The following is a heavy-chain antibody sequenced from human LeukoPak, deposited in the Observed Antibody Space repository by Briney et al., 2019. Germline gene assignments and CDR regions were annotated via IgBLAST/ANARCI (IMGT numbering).Heavy chain of an antibody. J-gene: IGHJ4*02. V-gene: IGHV1-69*06. CDR2: IIPIFGTA. CDR3: ARARHYCSSTSCYMYYFDY. CDR1: GGTFSSYA. Sequence: ASVKVSCKASGGTFSSYAISWVRQAPGQGLEWMGGIIPIFGTANYAQKFQGRVTITADKSTSTAYMELSSLRSEDTAVYYCARARHYCSSTSCYMYYFDYWGQGTLVTVSS. D-gene: IGHD2-2*02.